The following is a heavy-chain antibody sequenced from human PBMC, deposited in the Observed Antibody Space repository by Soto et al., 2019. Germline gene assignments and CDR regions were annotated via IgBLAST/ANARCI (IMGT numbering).Heavy chain of an antibody. V-gene: IGHV4-39*01. CDR3: ARNQQWLIPDYFYFYMDV. D-gene: IGHD6-19*01. J-gene: IGHJ6*03. CDR1: GGSISSRSSLYY. Sequence: SETLSLTCTVSGGSISSRSSLYYWGWIRQPPGKGLEWIGSIHYSGSTYSNPSHKSRVIISVDTSKNQFSLNRSSVTAAETAVYYCARNQQWLIPDYFYFYMDVWGKGTTVTVSS. CDR2: IHYSGST.